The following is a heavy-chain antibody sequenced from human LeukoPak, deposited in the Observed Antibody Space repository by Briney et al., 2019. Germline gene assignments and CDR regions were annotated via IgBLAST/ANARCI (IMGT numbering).Heavy chain of an antibody. CDR2: VFTSGIT. Sequence: PSETLSLTCSFSGDSMTTFDWSWIRQPAGKGLEWVGQVFTSGITAYSASLKSRLTISLDKSNNQVSLRLISATAADTAVYYCARHSPSGWYYFDSWGQGALVIVSS. V-gene: IGHV4-4*07. CDR1: GDSMTTFD. J-gene: IGHJ4*02. CDR3: ARHSPSGWYYFDS. D-gene: IGHD6-19*01.